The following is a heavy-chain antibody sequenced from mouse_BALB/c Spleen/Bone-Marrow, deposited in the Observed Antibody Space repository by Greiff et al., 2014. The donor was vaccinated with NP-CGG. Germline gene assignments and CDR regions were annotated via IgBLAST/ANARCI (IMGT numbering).Heavy chain of an antibody. CDR3: ARGNFAY. V-gene: IGHV2-6-7*01. J-gene: IGHJ3*01. CDR2: IWGDGST. CDR1: GFSSTGYG. Sequence: VQVVESGPGLVAPSQSLSITCTVPGFSSTGYGVNWVRQPPGKGLEWLGMIWGDGSTDYNSALKSRLSISKDNSKSQVFLKMNSLQTDDTARYYCARGNFAYWGQGTLVTVSA. D-gene: IGHD2-1*01.